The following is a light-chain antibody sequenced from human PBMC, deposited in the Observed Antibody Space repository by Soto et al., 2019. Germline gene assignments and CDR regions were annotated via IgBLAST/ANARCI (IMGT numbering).Light chain of an antibody. CDR2: EVT. CDR3: SSYTSSNTLI. CDR1: SSDVGGYNY. V-gene: IGLV2-14*01. Sequence: QSVLIQPASVSRSRGQSITISCTGASSDVGGYNYVSWYQQFPGRAPKVMIYEVTNRPSGVSNRFSGSKSGNTASLTISGLQAEDEADYYCSSYTSSNTLIFGGGTKVTVL. J-gene: IGLJ2*01.